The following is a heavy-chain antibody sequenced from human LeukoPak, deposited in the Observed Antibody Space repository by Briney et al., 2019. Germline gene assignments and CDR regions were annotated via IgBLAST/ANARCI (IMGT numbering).Heavy chain of an antibody. V-gene: IGHV3-33*01. D-gene: IGHD6-19*01. CDR3: ARVWGSSGLDY. CDR1: GFTFSSYG. CDR2: IWYDGSNK. Sequence: PGGSLRLSCAASGFTFSSYGMHWVRQAPGKGLEWVAVIWYDGSNKYYADSVKGRFTISRDNPKNTLYLQMNSLRAEDTAVYYCARVWGSSGLDYWGQGTLVTVSS. J-gene: IGHJ4*02.